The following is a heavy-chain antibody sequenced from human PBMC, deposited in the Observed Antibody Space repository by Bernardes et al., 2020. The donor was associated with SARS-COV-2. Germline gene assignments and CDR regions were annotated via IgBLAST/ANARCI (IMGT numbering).Heavy chain of an antibody. CDR3: AKTKIYHDVWSGYYMDV. Sequence: GGSLRLSCAASGFTFSSYAMTWVRQAPGKGLEWVSGVSGSGDSTYYADSVKGRFTISRDNSKNTLYLQMNSLRAEDTAMYYCAKTKIYHDVWSGYYMDVWGQGTTVTVSS. CDR1: GFTFSSYA. CDR2: VSGSGDST. J-gene: IGHJ6*02. D-gene: IGHD3-3*01. V-gene: IGHV3-23*01.